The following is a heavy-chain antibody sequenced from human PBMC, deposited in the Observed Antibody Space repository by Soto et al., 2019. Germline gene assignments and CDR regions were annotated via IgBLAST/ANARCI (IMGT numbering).Heavy chain of an antibody. D-gene: IGHD3-10*01. J-gene: IGHJ4*02. Sequence: QVQLVQSGAEVKKPGASVKVSCKASGYTFTSYAMHWVRQAPGQRLEWMGWINAGNGNTKYSQKFQGRVTITRDTSASTAYMELSSLRSEDTAVYYCARRPLTMVRGVTDYWGQGTLVTVSS. CDR2: INAGNGNT. V-gene: IGHV1-3*01. CDR1: GYTFTSYA. CDR3: ARRPLTMVRGVTDY.